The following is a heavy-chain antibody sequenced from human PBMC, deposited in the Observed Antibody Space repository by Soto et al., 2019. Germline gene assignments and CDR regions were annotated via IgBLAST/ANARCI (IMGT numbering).Heavy chain of an antibody. V-gene: IGHV5-10-1*01. Sequence: ESLKISCKGSAYSFTTYWISWFRQIPWKGRDWMGSIDPSGSYTKCSLSLQGHVTISADKSISTAYLQWSSLKASYTAMYYCARRVAAAGTPSYGMDVWSQGTSVTVSS. CDR3: ARRVAAAGTPSYGMDV. D-gene: IGHD6-13*01. CDR1: AYSFTTYW. CDR2: IDPSGSYT. J-gene: IGHJ6*02.